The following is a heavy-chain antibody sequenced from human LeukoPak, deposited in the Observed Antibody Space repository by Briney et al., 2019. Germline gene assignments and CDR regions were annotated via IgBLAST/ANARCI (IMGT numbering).Heavy chain of an antibody. CDR2: IYSGGST. J-gene: IGHJ4*02. V-gene: IGHV3-53*01. Sequence: GGSLRLSCAASGFTVSSNYMSWVRQAPGKGLEWVSVIYSGGSTCYADSVKGRFTISRDNSKNTLYLQMNSLRAEDTAVYYCAEIGFGVSFDYWGQGTLVTVSS. CDR3: AEIGFGVSFDY. CDR1: GFTVSSNY. D-gene: IGHD3-10*01.